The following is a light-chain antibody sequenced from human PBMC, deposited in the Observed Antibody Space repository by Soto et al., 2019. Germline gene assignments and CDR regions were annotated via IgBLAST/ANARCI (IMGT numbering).Light chain of an antibody. V-gene: IGKV3-20*01. Sequence: EIVLTQSPGTLSLSLGERATLSCRASQSINSSYLAWYQQKPGQAPRLLIYGASSRATGIPYRFSGSGSGTDFTLTISRLEPEDYAVYYCQQYGSSPLYTFGQGTKLEIK. CDR2: GAS. CDR3: QQYGSSPLYT. CDR1: QSINSSY. J-gene: IGKJ2*01.